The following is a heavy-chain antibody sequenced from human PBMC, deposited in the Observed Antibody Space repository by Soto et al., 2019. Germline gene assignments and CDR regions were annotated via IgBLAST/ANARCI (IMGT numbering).Heavy chain of an antibody. CDR2: INAYNGNT. V-gene: IGHV1-18*01. D-gene: IGHD6-19*01. Sequence: QVQLVQSGAEVKKPGASVKVSCKASGYTFTSYGISWVRQAPGQGLEWMGWINAYNGNTNYAQKLQGRVTTTTDTSTRTAYMELRSLSSDDPAVYYCARDPVAGTYFDYWGQGTLVTVSS. CDR1: GYTFTSYG. CDR3: ARDPVAGTYFDY. J-gene: IGHJ4*02.